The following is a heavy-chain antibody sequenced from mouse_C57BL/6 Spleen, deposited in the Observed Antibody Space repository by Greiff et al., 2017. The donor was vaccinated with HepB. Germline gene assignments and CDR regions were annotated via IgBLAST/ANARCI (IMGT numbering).Heavy chain of an antibody. Sequence: EVKLVESGGGLVKPGGSLKLSCAASGFTFSDYGMHWVRQAPEKGLEWVAYISSGSSTIYYADTVKGRFTISRDNAKNTLFLQMTSLRSEDTAMYYCARRTKLGNYAMDYWGQGTSVTVSS. J-gene: IGHJ4*01. V-gene: IGHV5-17*01. CDR2: ISSGSSTI. D-gene: IGHD4-1*01. CDR3: ARRTKLGNYAMDY. CDR1: GFTFSDYG.